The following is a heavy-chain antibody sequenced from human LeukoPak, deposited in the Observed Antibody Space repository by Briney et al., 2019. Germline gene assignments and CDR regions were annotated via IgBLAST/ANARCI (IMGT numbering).Heavy chain of an antibody. CDR3: VHPTGEGWFYFPY. CDR1: GFTVTNFA. Sequence: PGGSLRLSCAASGFTVTNFAIAWVRQAPGKGLEWVAAIGGDADGTTYPDRVRGRFFLSGDSSKNTLYLQMNVLTVEDTAVYHCVHPTGEGWFYFPYWGQGTPVTVSS. J-gene: IGHJ4*02. V-gene: IGHV3-23*01. D-gene: IGHD7-27*01. CDR2: IGGDADGT.